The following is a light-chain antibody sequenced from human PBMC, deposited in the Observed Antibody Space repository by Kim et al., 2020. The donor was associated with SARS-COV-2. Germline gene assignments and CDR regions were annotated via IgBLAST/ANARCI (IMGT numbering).Light chain of an antibody. CDR2: GKN. CDR3: NTRDSSGNHLV. J-gene: IGLJ2*01. V-gene: IGLV3-19*01. Sequence: SSELTQDPAVSVALGQTVRITCQGGSLRRYYASWYQQKPGQAPVLVIYGKNNRPSGIPDRFSGSSSGNTASLTITGARAEDEADYYCNTRDSSGNHLVFGGGTQLTVL. CDR1: SLRRYY.